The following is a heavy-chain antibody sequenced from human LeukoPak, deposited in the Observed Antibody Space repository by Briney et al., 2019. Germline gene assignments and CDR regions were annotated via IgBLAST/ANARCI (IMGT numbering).Heavy chain of an antibody. CDR3: ARYEAVAGVFDF. Sequence: SETLSLTCTVSGGSISSGTYYWNWIRQPAGKGLEWMGRIYTSGSTNYNPSLKSRVTISVDTSKNQFSLKLSSVTAADTAVYYCARYEAVAGVFDFWGQGTLVTVSS. CDR2: IYTSGST. D-gene: IGHD6-19*01. J-gene: IGHJ4*02. CDR1: GGSISSGTYY. V-gene: IGHV4-61*02.